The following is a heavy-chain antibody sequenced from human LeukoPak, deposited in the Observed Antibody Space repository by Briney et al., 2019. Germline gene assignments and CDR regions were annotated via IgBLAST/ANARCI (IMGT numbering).Heavy chain of an antibody. J-gene: IGHJ6*02. Sequence: ASVKVSCKASGYTFTSYGISWVRQAPGQGLEWMGWISAYNGNTNYAQKLQGRVTMTTDTSTSTAYMELRSLRSDDTAVYYCARDMIHCSGGSCYSGYYYGMDVWGQGTTVTVSS. D-gene: IGHD2-15*01. CDR3: ARDMIHCSGGSCYSGYYYGMDV. CDR2: ISAYNGNT. V-gene: IGHV1-18*01. CDR1: GYTFTSYG.